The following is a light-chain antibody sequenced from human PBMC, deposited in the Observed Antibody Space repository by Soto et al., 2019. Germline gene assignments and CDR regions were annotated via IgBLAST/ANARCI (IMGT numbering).Light chain of an antibody. CDR2: DAS. CDR1: QSFSGY. Sequence: ASQSFSGYLAWYQQKPCQAPRLLIYDASKRATGIPARFSGSGFGTDYTLTISSLEPEDSAVYYCQQRNIWPPVTFGQGTRVEIK. CDR3: QQRNIWPPVT. V-gene: IGKV3-11*01. J-gene: IGKJ5*01.